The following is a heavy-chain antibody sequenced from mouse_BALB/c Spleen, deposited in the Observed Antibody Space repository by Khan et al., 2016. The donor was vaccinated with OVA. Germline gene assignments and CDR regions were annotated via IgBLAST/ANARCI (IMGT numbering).Heavy chain of an antibody. V-gene: IGHV1S81*02. CDR1: GYTFSSYY. CDR3: TRSGYGSFAY. D-gene: IGHD2-2*01. J-gene: IGHJ3*01. Sequence: QVQLQQSGAELVKPGASVKLSCKASGYTFSSYYMYWVKQRPGQGLGWIGEINPNNGGTNFNQNFKSKATLTVDKSSSTAFMQLSSLTSEDSAVYYCTRSGYGSFAYWGQGTLVTVSA. CDR2: INPNNGGT.